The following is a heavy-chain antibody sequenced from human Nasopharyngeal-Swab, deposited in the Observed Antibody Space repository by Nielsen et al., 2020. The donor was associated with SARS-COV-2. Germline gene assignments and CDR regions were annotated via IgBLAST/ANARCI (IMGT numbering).Heavy chain of an antibody. D-gene: IGHD5-12*01. V-gene: IGHV4-38-2*02. CDR1: GSSISSGFI. CDR2: VYRSGTT. J-gene: IGHJ4*02. Sequence: GSLSLSCNVSGSSISSGFIWGWIRQPPGKGPEWIGAVYRSGTTFYNPSLRGRVTIEVDTPKNHFSLKLTSVTAADKGFYYCARIRGAGYLRGPDFWGQGALVTVSS. CDR3: ARIRGAGYLRGPDF.